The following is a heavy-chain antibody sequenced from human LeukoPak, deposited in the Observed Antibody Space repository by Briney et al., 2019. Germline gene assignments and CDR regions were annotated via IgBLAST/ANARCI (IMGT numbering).Heavy chain of an antibody. CDR2: IYYSGST. CDR1: GGSISSSSYY. V-gene: IGHV4-39*01. CDR3: ARHYFNYYDSSGNDAFDI. Sequence: PSETLSLTRTVSGGSISSSSYYWGWIRQPPGKGLEWIGSIYYSGSTYYNPSLKSRVTISVDTSKNQFSLKLSSVTAADAAVYYCARHYFNYYDSSGNDAFDIWGQGTMVTVSS. J-gene: IGHJ3*02. D-gene: IGHD3-22*01.